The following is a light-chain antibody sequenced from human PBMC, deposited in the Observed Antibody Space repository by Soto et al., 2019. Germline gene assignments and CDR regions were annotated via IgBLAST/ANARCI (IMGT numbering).Light chain of an antibody. CDR1: QSVSSN. CDR2: GAS. Sequence: EIVMTQSPATLSVSPGERATLSCRASQSVSSNLTWYQQKPGRAPTLLIYGASTRATGIPARFSGSRSGTEFTLTISSLQSEDFAYYYCQHYNNWPLTFGQGTKVEIK. CDR3: QHYNNWPLT. V-gene: IGKV3-15*01. J-gene: IGKJ1*01.